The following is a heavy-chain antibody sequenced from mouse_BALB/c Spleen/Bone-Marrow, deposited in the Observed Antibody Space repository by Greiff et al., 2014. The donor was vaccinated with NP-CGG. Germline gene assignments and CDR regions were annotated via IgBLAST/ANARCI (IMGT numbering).Heavy chain of an antibody. CDR3: ARDVGYGNYFVY. CDR2: SRNKAKYYTT. D-gene: IGHD2-10*02. Sequence: EVQLVESGGGLVQPGDSLRLSCATSGFTFSDFYMEWVRQPPGKRLEWIAASRNKAKYYTTEYSASVKGRFIVSRDTSQSVLYLQMNALRAEDTAIYYCARDVGYGNYFVYWGPGTLVTVSA. V-gene: IGHV7-1*02. CDR1: GFTFSDFY. J-gene: IGHJ3*01.